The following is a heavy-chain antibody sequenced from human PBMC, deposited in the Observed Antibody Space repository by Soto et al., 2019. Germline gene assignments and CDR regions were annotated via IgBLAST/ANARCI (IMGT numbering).Heavy chain of an antibody. J-gene: IGHJ3*02. CDR3: ARWSEYSGYAVGLAFDI. CDR2: IYYSGST. CDR1: GGSISSYY. D-gene: IGHD5-12*01. Sequence: SETLSLTCTVSGGSISSYYWSWIRQPPGKGLEWIGYIYYSGSTNYNTSIKSRVTISVDTSKNQFSLKLSSVTAADTAVYYCARWSEYSGYAVGLAFDIWGQGTMVTVSS. V-gene: IGHV4-59*01.